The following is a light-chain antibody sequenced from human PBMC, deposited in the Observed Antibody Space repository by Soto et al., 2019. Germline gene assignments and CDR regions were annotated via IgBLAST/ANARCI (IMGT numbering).Light chain of an antibody. CDR2: DVS. V-gene: IGLV2-11*01. CDR1: SSDVGGYNY. J-gene: IGLJ1*01. Sequence: QSVLTQPRSVSRAPGQSGTISCNGNSSDVGGYNYVSWYQQHPGKAPKLMIYDVSKRPSGVPDRFSGSKSGNTASLTISGLQAEDEADYYCCSYAGSYTFYVFGTGTKVTVL. CDR3: CSYAGSYTFYV.